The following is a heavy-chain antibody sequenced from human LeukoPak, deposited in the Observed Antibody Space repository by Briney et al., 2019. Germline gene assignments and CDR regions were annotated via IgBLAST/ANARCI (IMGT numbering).Heavy chain of an antibody. CDR2: IIPILGIA. Sequence: SVKVSCKASGGTFSSYTISWVRQAPGQGLEWMGRIIPILGIANYAQKFQGRVTSTADKSTSTAYMELSSLRSEDTAVYCGARALGYDPPAYWGQGTLVTVSS. J-gene: IGHJ4*02. CDR3: ARALGYDPPAY. V-gene: IGHV1-69*02. CDR1: GGTFSSYT. D-gene: IGHD5-12*01.